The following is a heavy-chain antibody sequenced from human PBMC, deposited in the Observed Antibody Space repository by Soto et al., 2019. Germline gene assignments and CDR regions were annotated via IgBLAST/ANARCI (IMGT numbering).Heavy chain of an antibody. Sequence: GESLKISCAASGFTFSSYAMSWVRQAPGKGLEWVSAISGSGGSTYYADSVKGRFTISRDNSKNTLYLQMNSLRAEDTVVYYCAKDSGESPFDYWGQGTLVTVSS. CDR2: ISGSGGST. CDR3: AKDSGESPFDY. CDR1: GFTFSSYA. D-gene: IGHD4-17*01. J-gene: IGHJ4*02. V-gene: IGHV3-23*01.